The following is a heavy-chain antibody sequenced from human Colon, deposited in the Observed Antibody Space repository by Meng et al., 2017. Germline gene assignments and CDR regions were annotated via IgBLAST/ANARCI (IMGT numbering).Heavy chain of an antibody. CDR1: GASVRSGTYY. D-gene: IGHD3/OR15-3a*01. V-gene: IGHV4-61*01. Sequence: SETLSLTCTVSGASVRSGTYYWTWVRQPPGKGLEWIGYIYHTGTTDYNPSLKGRVTMSVDTAKNEFSLKLTSVTTADTAVYYCARDLIIGRQSDFWGQGTLVTVSS. CDR3: ARDLIIGRQSDF. CDR2: IYHTGTT. J-gene: IGHJ4*02.